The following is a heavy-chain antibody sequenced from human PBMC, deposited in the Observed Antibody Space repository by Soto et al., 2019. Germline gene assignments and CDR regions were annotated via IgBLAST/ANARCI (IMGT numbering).Heavy chain of an antibody. D-gene: IGHD3-3*01. CDR1: GYNFAGYW. CDR3: ARGGVSTRTFDY. V-gene: IGHV5-51*01. CDR2: IYPSDSDT. Sequence: HGESLKISCKGSGYNFAGYWIAWVRQMPGKGLELMGIIYPSDSDTRYRPSFQGQVTISADKSISSAYLQWSSLRASDTAMYYCARGGVSTRTFDYWSQGTPVTVSS. J-gene: IGHJ4*02.